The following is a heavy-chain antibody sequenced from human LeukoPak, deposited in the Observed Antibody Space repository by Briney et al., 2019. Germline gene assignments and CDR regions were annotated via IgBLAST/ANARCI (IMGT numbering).Heavy chain of an antibody. CDR3: ARLITGTTTAFDI. CDR2: INPNSGGT. Sequence: ASVKVSCKASGYTFTGYYMHWVRQAPGQRLEWVGRINPNSGGTNYAQKFQGRVTMTRDTSISTAYMELSRLRSDDTAVYYCARLITGTTTAFDIWGQGTMVTVSS. V-gene: IGHV1-2*06. D-gene: IGHD1-7*01. J-gene: IGHJ3*02. CDR1: GYTFTGYY.